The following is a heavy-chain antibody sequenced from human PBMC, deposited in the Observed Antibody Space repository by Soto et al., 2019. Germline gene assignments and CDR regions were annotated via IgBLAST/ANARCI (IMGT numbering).Heavy chain of an antibody. CDR2: ISAYNGNT. CDR3: ARDQGIMITFGGVIVTNDAFDI. D-gene: IGHD3-16*02. Sequence: QVQLVQSGAEVKKPGASVKVSCKASGYTFTSYGISWVRQAPGQGLEWMGWISAYNGNTNYAQKLQGRVTMTTDTSTSTAYRELRSLRSDDTAVYYCARDQGIMITFGGVIVTNDAFDIWGQGTMVTVSS. V-gene: IGHV1-18*01. J-gene: IGHJ3*02. CDR1: GYTFTSYG.